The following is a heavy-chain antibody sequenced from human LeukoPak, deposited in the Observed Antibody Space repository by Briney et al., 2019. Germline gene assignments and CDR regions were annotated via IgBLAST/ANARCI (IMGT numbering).Heavy chain of an antibody. D-gene: IGHD3-22*01. J-gene: IGHJ4*02. CDR2: IYYSGST. Sequence: SETLSLTCTVSGGSISSSSYYWGWIRQPPGKGLEWIGSIYYSGSTYYNPSLKSRVTISVDTSKNQFSLKLNSVTPEDTAVYYCARSRTGYYYDSSGYSSFQFDYWGQGTLVTVSS. CDR3: ARSRTGYYYDSSGYSSFQFDY. V-gene: IGHV4-39*07. CDR1: GGSISSSSYY.